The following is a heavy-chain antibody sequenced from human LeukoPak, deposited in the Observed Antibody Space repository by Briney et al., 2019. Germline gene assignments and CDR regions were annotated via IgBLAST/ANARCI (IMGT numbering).Heavy chain of an antibody. CDR2: INHSGST. Sequence: PSETLSLTCAVYGGSFSGYYWSWIRQPPGKGLEWIGEINHSGSTNYNPSLKSRVTISVDTSKNQFSLKLSSVTAADTAVYYCARTYCSSTSCYRAWFDPWGQGTLVTVSS. D-gene: IGHD2-2*01. J-gene: IGHJ5*02. CDR3: ARTYCSSTSCYRAWFDP. CDR1: GGSFSGYY. V-gene: IGHV4-34*01.